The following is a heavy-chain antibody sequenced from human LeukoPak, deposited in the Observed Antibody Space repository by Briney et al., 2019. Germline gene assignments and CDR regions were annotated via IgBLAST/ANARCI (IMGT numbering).Heavy chain of an antibody. D-gene: IGHD7-27*01. CDR2: IRYDGSNE. CDR1: GFTFSSYG. CDR3: ARSSLGDY. Sequence: PGGSLRLSCAPSGFTFSSYGMHWVRQAPGKGLEWVAFIRYDGSNEYYADSVKGRFTISRDKSKNTLYLQMNSLGVEDTAVYYRARSSLGDYWGQGTLVTVSS. J-gene: IGHJ4*02. V-gene: IGHV3-30*02.